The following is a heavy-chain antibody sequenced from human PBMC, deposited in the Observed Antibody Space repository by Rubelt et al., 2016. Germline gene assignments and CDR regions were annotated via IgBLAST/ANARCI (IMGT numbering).Heavy chain of an antibody. V-gene: IGHV2-70*01. CDR3: ARIAVAGTGFDY. CDR2: IDWDDDK. CDR1: GFSLSTSGMC. J-gene: IGHJ4*02. Sequence: QVTLRESGPALVKPTQTLTLSCTFSGFSLSTSGMCVSWIRQPPGKALEWLALIDWDDDKYYSTSLKTRLTISKDTSKTQGVLTMTNMDPVDTATYYCARIAVAGTGFDYWGQGTLVTVSS. D-gene: IGHD6-19*01.